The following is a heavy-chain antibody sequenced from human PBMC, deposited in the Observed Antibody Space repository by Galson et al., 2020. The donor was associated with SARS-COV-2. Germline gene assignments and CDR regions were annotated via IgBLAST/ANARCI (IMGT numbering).Heavy chain of an antibody. D-gene: IGHD4-17*01. Sequence: GGSLRPSSAASGFTFSTYWMSWVRQAPGKGLEWVANIKQDGSQKYYVDSVKGRFTISRDNAKNSLYLQMNSLRAEDTAVYYCARDSSTGFGYWGQGTLVTVSS. V-gene: IGHV3-7*03. CDR2: IKQDGSQK. CDR3: ARDSSTGFGY. CDR1: GFTFSTYW. J-gene: IGHJ4*02.